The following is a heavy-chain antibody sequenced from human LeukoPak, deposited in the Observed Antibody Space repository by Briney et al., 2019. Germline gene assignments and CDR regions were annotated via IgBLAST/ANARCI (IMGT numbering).Heavy chain of an antibody. CDR3: ARGTMMVGP. Sequence: SETLSLTCTVSGGSISSYYWSWIRQPPGKGLEWIGYIYYSGSTNYNPSLKSRVTMSVDTSKNQLSLNLRSVTAADTAVYYCARGTMMVGPWGQGTLVTVSS. CDR1: GGSISSYY. D-gene: IGHD3-22*01. J-gene: IGHJ5*02. CDR2: IYYSGST. V-gene: IGHV4-59*01.